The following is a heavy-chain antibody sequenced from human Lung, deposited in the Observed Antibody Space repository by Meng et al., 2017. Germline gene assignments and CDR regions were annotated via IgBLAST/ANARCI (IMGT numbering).Heavy chain of an antibody. V-gene: IGHV4-34*02. Sequence: QVNLQQWGAGLFKPSWTLSLTCAVDGGSFSGYYWSWIRQPPGKGLEWIGEIIDSGSTNYNPSLKSRVTISVDTSKNQFSPRVTSVTAADRAVYYCVRRTYSSGWYFDYWGQGTLVTVSS. CDR1: GGSFSGYY. D-gene: IGHD6-19*01. CDR3: VRRTYSSGWYFDY. J-gene: IGHJ4*02. CDR2: IIDSGST.